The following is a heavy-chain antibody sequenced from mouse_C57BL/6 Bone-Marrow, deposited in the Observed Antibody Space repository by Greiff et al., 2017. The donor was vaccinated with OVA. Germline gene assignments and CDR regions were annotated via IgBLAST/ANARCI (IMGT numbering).Heavy chain of an antibody. CDR1: GFTFSSYA. CDR3: ARDRGAYDGYPQFAY. J-gene: IGHJ3*01. D-gene: IGHD2-3*01. Sequence: EVQLQESGGGLVKPGGSLKLSCAASGFTFSSYAMSWVRQTPEKRLEWVATISDGGSYTYYPDNVKGRFTISRDNAKNNLYLQMSHLKSEDTAMYYCARDRGAYDGYPQFAYWGQGTLVTVSA. V-gene: IGHV5-4*01. CDR2: ISDGGSYT.